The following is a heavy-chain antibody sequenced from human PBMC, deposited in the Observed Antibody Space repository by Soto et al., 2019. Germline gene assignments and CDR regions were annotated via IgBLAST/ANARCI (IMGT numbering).Heavy chain of an antibody. CDR1: GFSFGSYA. V-gene: IGHV3-30-3*01. CDR2: ISYHGREI. D-gene: IGHD6-19*01. CDR3: ARDPVAVTGSFVVW. J-gene: IGHJ4*01. Sequence: GGSLRLSCEVSGFSFGSYAFHWVRQAPGKGLEWLSVISYHGREIYYADSVKDRFTISRDNFKKTVYLQMNSLRSDDTALYYCARDPVAVTGSFVVWWGQGTLVTVSS.